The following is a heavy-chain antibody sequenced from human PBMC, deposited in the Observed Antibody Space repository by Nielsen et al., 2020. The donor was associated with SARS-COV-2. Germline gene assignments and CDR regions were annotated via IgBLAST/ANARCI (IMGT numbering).Heavy chain of an antibody. D-gene: IGHD3-22*01. CDR3: AKDKVGGYDSSGYIDY. V-gene: IGHV3-9*01. Sequence: SLKISCAASGFTFSSYWMSWVRQAPGKGLEWVSGISWNSGSIGYADSVKGRFTISRDNAKNSLYLQMNSLRAEDTALYYCAKDKVGGYDSSGYIDYWGQGTLVTVSS. J-gene: IGHJ4*02. CDR1: GFTFSSYW. CDR2: ISWNSGSI.